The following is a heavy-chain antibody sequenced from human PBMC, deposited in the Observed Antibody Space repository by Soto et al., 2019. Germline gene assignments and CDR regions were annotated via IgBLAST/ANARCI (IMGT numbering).Heavy chain of an antibody. Sequence: QVQLVQSGAEVKKPGSSVKVSCKASGGTFSSYAISWVRQAHGQGLEWMGGIIPIFGTANYAQKFQGRVTISADESTSTAYMERSSLRSEDTAVYYCARSIAAAGSLNWYFDLWGRATLVTVSS. D-gene: IGHD6-13*01. CDR2: IIPIFGTA. CDR1: GGTFSSYA. CDR3: ARSIAAAGSLNWYFDL. V-gene: IGHV1-69*01. J-gene: IGHJ2*01.